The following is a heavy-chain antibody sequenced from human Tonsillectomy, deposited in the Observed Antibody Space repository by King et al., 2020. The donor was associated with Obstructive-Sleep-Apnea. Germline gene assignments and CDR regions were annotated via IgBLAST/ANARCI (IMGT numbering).Heavy chain of an antibody. CDR2: IRWNSGSI. J-gene: IGHJ4*02. CDR3: AKVKCGGDCSNFDY. CDR1: GFTFDDYA. V-gene: IGHV3-9*01. Sequence: VQLVESGGGLVQPGRSLRLSCAASGFTFDDYAMHWVRQAPGKGLEWVSGIRWNSGSIGYADSVKGRFTISRDNAKNSLYLQMNSLRAEDTALYYCAKVKCGGDCSNFDYWGQGTLVTVSS. D-gene: IGHD2-21*02.